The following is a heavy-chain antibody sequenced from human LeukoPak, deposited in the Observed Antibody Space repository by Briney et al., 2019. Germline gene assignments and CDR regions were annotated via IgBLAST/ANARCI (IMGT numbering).Heavy chain of an antibody. D-gene: IGHD6-13*01. CDR2: INPSGGST. CDR1: GYTFTSYY. Sequence: GASVKVSCKASGYTFTSYYMHWVRQAPGQGLEWMGIINPSGGSTIYAHKFQGRVTMTRAMSTSTVYMELSSLRSEDTAVYYCARDRSAAAAGRSWYFDLWGRGTLVTVSS. CDR3: ARDRSAAAAGRSWYFDL. J-gene: IGHJ2*01. V-gene: IGHV1-46*01.